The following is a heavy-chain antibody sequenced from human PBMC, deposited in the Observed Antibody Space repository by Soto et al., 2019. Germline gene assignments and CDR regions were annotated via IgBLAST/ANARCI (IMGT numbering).Heavy chain of an antibody. CDR3: ARVGPAHYYDSSGYYSPLDY. J-gene: IGHJ4*02. CDR2: IIPMFGTA. CDR1: GDTFSSYA. D-gene: IGHD3-22*01. Sequence: SVKVSCKASGDTFSSYAIDWVRQAPGQGLEWMGGIIPMFGTANYAQKFKGRVTITAGESTSTVYMELSSLRSEDTAVYYCARVGPAHYYDSSGYYSPLDYWGQGTLVTVSS. V-gene: IGHV1-69*13.